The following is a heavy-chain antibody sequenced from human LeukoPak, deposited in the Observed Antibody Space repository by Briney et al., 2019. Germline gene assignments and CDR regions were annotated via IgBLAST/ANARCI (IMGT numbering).Heavy chain of an antibody. D-gene: IGHD6-13*01. CDR1: GFTFSDYT. Sequence: PGGSLRLSCAASGFTFSDYTMQWVRQAPGKGLEWVALLPPDGSYQYYADSLKGRFTISRDNFKSALYLQMNSLRLEDTAVYYCARGLHDRSWYGAHWGQGTRLSVSS. J-gene: IGHJ4*02. V-gene: IGHV3-30*04. CDR2: LPPDGSYQ. CDR3: ARGLHDRSWYGAH.